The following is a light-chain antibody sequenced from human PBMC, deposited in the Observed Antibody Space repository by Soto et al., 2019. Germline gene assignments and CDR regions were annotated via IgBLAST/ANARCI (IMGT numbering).Light chain of an antibody. J-gene: IGKJ1*01. V-gene: IGKV1-39*01. CDR3: QQGYNTPRT. CDR2: AAS. CDR1: QSMSSS. Sequence: DIQMTQSPSSLSASVGDRVSITCRAGQSMSSSLNWYQQKPGKAPTLLIYAASSLHSGVPSRFSGSGSGTYVTPPIDSLQPEHFATYFCQQGYNTPRTFGQGTKVDIK.